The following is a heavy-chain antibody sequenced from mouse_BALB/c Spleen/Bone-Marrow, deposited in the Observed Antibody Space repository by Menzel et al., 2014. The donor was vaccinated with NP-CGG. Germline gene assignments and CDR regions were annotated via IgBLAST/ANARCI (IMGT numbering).Heavy chain of an antibody. CDR3: ARQRGYAYAMDY. Sequence: EVKLEESGGGLVKPGGSLKLSCAASGFAFSGYDVSWVRQTPEKRLEWVAYISSGGSNTYYPDTVKGRFTISRDNAKNTLYLQMNSLKSEDTAMYYCARQRGYAYAMDYWGQGTSVTVSS. CDR1: GFAFSGYD. D-gene: IGHD2-2*01. V-gene: IGHV5-12-1*01. J-gene: IGHJ4*01. CDR2: ISSGGSNT.